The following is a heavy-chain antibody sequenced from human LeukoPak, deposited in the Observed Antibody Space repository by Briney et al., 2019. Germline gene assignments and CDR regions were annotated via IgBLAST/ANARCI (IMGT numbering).Heavy chain of an antibody. V-gene: IGHV4-4*02. J-gene: IGHJ4*02. CDR3: AGKYDYDSSGYFYIDY. Sequence: SETLSLTCAVSGGSISSSNWWSWVRQPPGKGLEWIGEIYHSGSTNYNPSLKSRVTISVDTSKNQFSLKLRSVTAADTAVYYCAGKYDYDSSGYFYIDYWGQGTLVTVSS. CDR2: IYHSGST. CDR1: GGSISSSNW. D-gene: IGHD3-22*01.